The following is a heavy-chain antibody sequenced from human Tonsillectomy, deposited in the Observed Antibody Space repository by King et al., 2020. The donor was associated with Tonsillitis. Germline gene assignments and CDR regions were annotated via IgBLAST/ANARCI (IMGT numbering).Heavy chain of an antibody. J-gene: IGHJ6*03. V-gene: IGHV4-31*03. CDR2: IYYDGSA. D-gene: IGHD2-15*01. Sequence: PLQESGPGLVKPSQTLSLTCTASGGSISSGGYYWSWIRQHPGKGLEWIGYIYYDGSAHYNPSLKSRTTISVDTSENQFSLRVSSVTAADTAVYYWASNRVARYMDVWGKGTTVTVAS. CDR1: GGSISSGGYY. CDR3: ASNRVARYMDV.